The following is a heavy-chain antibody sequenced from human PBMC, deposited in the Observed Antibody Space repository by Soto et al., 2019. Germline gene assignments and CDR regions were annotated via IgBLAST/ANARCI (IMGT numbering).Heavy chain of an antibody. V-gene: IGHV3-9*01. J-gene: IGHJ5*02. CDR2: ISWNSAYI. CDR1: GFTFDDYA. CDR3: ARGHSYSSGWFLA. D-gene: IGHD6-19*01. Sequence: EVQLVESGGGLVQPGRSPRLSCAASGFTFDDYAMHWVRQTPEKGLEWVSGISWNSAYIGYADSVKGRFTMSRDNAKNSLYLQMTGQRTEDTALCYCARGHSYSSGWFLAWGQGSLFTV.